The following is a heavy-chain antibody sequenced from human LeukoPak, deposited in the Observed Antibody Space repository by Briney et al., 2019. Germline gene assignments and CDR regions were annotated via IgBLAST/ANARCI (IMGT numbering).Heavy chain of an antibody. CDR2: IFYSGST. D-gene: IGHD3-10*01. CDR3: ARRVIMVRGDIKKNWFDP. CDR1: GGSISTSNYY. V-gene: IGHV4-39*07. J-gene: IGHJ5*02. Sequence: PSETLSLTCTVSGGSISTSNYYWGWIRQPPGKGLEWIGNIFYSGSTYYSPSLKSRVTISLDTSRNQFSLKLNSVTATDTAVYYWARRVIMVRGDIKKNWFDPWGQGTLVTVSS.